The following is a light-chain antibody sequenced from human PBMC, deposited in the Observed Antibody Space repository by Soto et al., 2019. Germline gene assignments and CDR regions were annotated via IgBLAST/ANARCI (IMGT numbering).Light chain of an antibody. CDR3: QQYHNWPRT. J-gene: IGKJ1*01. CDR1: QSVSSNY. Sequence: EIVMTQSPATLSVSPGERATLSCRASQSVSSNYLAWYQQKPGQAPRVLIYGASSRTTGIPDRFSGSGSGTDFTLTISRLEPEDFAVYYCQQYHNWPRTFSQGTKVDIK. CDR2: GAS. V-gene: IGKV3-20*01.